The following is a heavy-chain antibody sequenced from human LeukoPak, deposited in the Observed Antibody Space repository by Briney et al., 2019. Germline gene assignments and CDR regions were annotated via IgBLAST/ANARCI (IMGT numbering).Heavy chain of an antibody. Sequence: KPSETLSLTCAVSGGSISSGGYSWSWIRQPPGKGLEWIGYIYHSGSTYYNPSLKSRVTISVDRSKNQFSLKLSPVTAADTAVYYCAREALLSGSNDAFDIWGQGTMVTVSS. CDR3: AREALLSGSNDAFDI. CDR1: GGSISSGGYS. CDR2: IYHSGST. J-gene: IGHJ3*02. D-gene: IGHD1-26*01. V-gene: IGHV4-30-2*01.